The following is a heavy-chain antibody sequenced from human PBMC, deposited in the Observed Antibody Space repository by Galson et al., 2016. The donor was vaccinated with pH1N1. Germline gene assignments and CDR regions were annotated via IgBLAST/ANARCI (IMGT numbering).Heavy chain of an antibody. CDR3: AKGGYGDYGLDVFDI. D-gene: IGHD4-17*01. CDR2: ISGSGGHK. CDR1: GSNSDYN. V-gene: IGHV3-23*01. Sequence: SLRLSCAASGSNSDYNMNWVRLAPGKGLEWVSSISGSGGHKHYADSVQGRFIISRDNSKNTLYLQMNSLRAGDTALYFCAKGGYGDYGLDVFDIWGQGTMVIVSS. J-gene: IGHJ3*02.